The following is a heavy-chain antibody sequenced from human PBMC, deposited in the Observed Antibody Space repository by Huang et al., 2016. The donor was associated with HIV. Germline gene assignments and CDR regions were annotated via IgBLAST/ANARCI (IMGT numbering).Heavy chain of an antibody. J-gene: IGHJ4*02. CDR3: ARHNIYCSGGGCSSFDY. CDR1: GGSISSSNYY. D-gene: IGHD2-15*01. CDR2: SYYGGNT. Sequence: QLQLQESGPGLVKASETLSLTCIVSGGSISSSNYYWGWVRQPPGKGLEWIGSSYYGGNTFYHPALRSRVTISVDTSKNQLSLKVRSVTAADTAVYYCARHNIYCSGGGCSSFDYWGQGTLVTVSS. V-gene: IGHV4-39*01.